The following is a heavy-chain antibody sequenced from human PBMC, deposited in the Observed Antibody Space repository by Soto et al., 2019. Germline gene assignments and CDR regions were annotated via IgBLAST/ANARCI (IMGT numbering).Heavy chain of an antibody. CDR2: IWYDGSNK. V-gene: IGHV3-33*01. J-gene: IGHJ6*02. CDR1: GFTFSSYG. CDR3: ARERGLGYCSGGSCYGVYYYGMDV. Sequence: PGGSLRLSCAASGFTFSSYGMHWVRQAPGKGLEWVAVIWYDGSNKYYADSVKGRFTISRDNSKNTLYLQMNSLRAEDTAVYYCARERGLGYCSGGSCYGVYYYGMDVWGQGTTVTVSS. D-gene: IGHD2-15*01.